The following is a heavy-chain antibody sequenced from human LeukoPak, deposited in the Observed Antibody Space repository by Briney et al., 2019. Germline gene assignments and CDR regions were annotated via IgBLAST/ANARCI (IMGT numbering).Heavy chain of an antibody. V-gene: IGHV4-34*01. J-gene: IGHJ4*02. CDR3: ASAYYDSSGWLDY. CDR2: INHSGST. CDR1: GGSFSGYY. D-gene: IGHD3-22*01. Sequence: PSETLSLTCAVYGGSFSGYYWSWIRQPPGKGLEWIGEINHSGSTTYHPSLKSRVTISVDTSKNQFSLKPSSVTAADTAVYYCASAYYDSSGWLDYWGQGTLVTVSS.